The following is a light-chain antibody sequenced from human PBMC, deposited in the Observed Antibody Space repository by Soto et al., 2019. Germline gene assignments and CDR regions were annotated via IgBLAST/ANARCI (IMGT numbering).Light chain of an antibody. Sequence: EIVLTQSPATLSLSPGERATLSCRASQSVSNYLAWYQHKPGQAPRLLIYTASSRATGIPARFSGSGSGTDFTLTIRSLEPEDFAVYYCQQRSTWPPWTFGQGTKGDIK. CDR3: QQRSTWPPWT. CDR2: TAS. CDR1: QSVSNY. V-gene: IGKV3-11*01. J-gene: IGKJ1*01.